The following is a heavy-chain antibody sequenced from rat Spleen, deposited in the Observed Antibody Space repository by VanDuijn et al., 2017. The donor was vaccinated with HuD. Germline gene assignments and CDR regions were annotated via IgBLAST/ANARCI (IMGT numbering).Heavy chain of an antibody. CDR1: GFTFSNYF. V-gene: IGHV5-25*01. CDR2: ISPSGGST. D-gene: IGHD1-8*01. J-gene: IGHJ3*01. Sequence: EVQLVESGGGLVQPGRSLKLSCAASGFTFSNYFMAWVRQAPTKGLEWVASISPSGGSTYYPDSVKGRFTISRDNAKSTQYLQMDSLRSEDTATYYCATSLATVAHWFAYWGQGTLVTVSS. CDR3: ATSLATVAHWFAY.